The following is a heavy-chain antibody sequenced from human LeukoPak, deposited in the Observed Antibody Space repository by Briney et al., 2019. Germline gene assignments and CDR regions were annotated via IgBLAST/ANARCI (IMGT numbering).Heavy chain of an antibody. CDR2: ISAYNGNT. V-gene: IGHV1-18*01. CDR1: GYTFTSYG. CDR3: ARAIVGAYRESLDY. Sequence: GASVEVSCKASGYTFTSYGISWVRQAPGQGLEWMGWISAYNGNTNYAQKLQGRVTMTTDTSTSTAYMELRSLRSDDTAVYYCARAIVGAYRESLDYWGQGTLVTVSS. D-gene: IGHD1-26*01. J-gene: IGHJ4*02.